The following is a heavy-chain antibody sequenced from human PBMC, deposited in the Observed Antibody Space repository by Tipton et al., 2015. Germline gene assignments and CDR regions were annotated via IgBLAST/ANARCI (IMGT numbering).Heavy chain of an antibody. Sequence: SGAEVKKPGASVKVSCKASGYTFTSYEINWVRQAPGQGLEWVSSISGTGGTTYYAESARGRFTISRDNSKNTLYLQMNSLRVEDTAVYYCARVGVATITRWLDPWGQGTLVTVSS. CDR1: GYTFTSYE. D-gene: IGHD5-12*01. CDR3: ARVGVATITRWLDP. V-gene: IGHV3-23*01. CDR2: ISGTGGTT. J-gene: IGHJ5*02.